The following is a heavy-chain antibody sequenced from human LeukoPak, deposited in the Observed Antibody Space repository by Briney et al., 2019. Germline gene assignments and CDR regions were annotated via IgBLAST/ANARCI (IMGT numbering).Heavy chain of an antibody. J-gene: IGHJ4*02. CDR2: IYYSGST. CDR3: ARVTRWAGLDF. V-gene: IGHV4-30-4*08. CDR1: GGSISSTSYC. Sequence: SETLSLTCTVCGGSISSTSYCWGWVRQPPGKGLEWIGYIYYSGSTYYNPSLKSRLTISVDTSENQFSLHLTSVTAADTAVYFCARVTRWAGLDFWGQGTLVTVSS. D-gene: IGHD2-21*02.